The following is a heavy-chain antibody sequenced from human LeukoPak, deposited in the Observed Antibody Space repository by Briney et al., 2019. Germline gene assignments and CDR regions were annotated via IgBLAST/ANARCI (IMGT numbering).Heavy chain of an antibody. CDR1: GFTFSSYW. Sequence: GGSLRLSCAASGFTFSSYWTSWVRQAPGKGLEWVANIKQDGSEKNYVDSVKGRFTISRDNAKNSLLLQMDSLRAEDTAVYYCARDDGYGSGSLNPYYYYGMDVWGKGTTVTVSS. CDR2: IKQDGSEK. CDR3: ARDDGYGSGSLNPYYYYGMDV. D-gene: IGHD3-10*01. V-gene: IGHV3-7*03. J-gene: IGHJ6*04.